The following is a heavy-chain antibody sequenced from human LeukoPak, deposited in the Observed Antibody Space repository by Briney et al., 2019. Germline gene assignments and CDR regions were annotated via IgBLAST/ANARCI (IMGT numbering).Heavy chain of an antibody. V-gene: IGHV3-21*01. J-gene: IGHJ4*02. D-gene: IGHD2-2*01. CDR1: GFTFSSYS. CDR2: ISSRSSYI. CDR3: ARGSSTDGEYYFDY. Sequence: PGGSLRLSCAASGFTFSSYSMNWVRQAPGKGLEWVSSISSRSSYIYYADSVKGRFTISRDNAKNSLYLQMNSLRAEDTAVYYCARGSSTDGEYYFDYWGQGTLVTVS.